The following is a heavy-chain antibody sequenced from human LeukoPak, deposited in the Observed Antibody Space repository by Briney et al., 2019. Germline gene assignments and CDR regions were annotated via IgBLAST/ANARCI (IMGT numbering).Heavy chain of an antibody. D-gene: IGHD3-10*01. J-gene: IGHJ6*03. CDR2: INPNSGVT. V-gene: IGHV1-2*02. CDR3: AIEGVYEGMARGASPYYYYMDV. Sequence: EASLKVSCKASGYTFTAYSMHWVRQAPGQGLEWMGWINPNSGVTNYAQKFQGRVTMTRDTSISTAYMELSSLRSEDTAVYYCAIEGVYEGMARGASPYYYYMDVWGKGTTVTVSS. CDR1: GYTFTAYS.